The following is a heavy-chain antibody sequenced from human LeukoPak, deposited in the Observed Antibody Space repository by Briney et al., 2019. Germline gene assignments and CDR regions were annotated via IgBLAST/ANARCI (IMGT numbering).Heavy chain of an antibody. Sequence: PGGSLRLSCAASGFTFSDYYMSWIRQAPGKGLEWVSYISSSGSTIYYADSVKGRFTVSRDNAKNSLYLQMNSLRAEDTAVYYRARDQYCSSTSCYKTHYYYYYMDVWGKGTTVTVSS. CDR2: ISSSGSTI. CDR3: ARDQYCSSTSCYKTHYYYYYMDV. CDR1: GFTFSDYY. D-gene: IGHD2-2*01. V-gene: IGHV3-11*04. J-gene: IGHJ6*03.